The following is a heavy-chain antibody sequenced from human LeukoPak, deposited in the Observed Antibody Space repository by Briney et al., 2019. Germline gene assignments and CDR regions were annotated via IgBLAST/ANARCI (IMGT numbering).Heavy chain of an antibody. CDR2: ISSSGSTM. D-gene: IGHD6-13*01. CDR3: ARAEAAGVTMDV. Sequence: PGGSLRLSCAASGFIFSDYYMSWIRQAPGKGLEWVSYISSSGSTMYYADSVKGRFTISRDNAKNSLYLQMNSLRAEDTAVYYCARAEAAGVTMDVWGKGTTVTVSS. J-gene: IGHJ6*03. CDR1: GFIFSDYY. V-gene: IGHV3-11*04.